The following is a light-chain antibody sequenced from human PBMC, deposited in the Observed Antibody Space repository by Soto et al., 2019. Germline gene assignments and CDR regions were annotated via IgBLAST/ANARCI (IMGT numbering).Light chain of an antibody. CDR1: QSISRY. CDR2: DIS. J-gene: IGKJ5*01. CDR3: QQRNNLPIT. V-gene: IGKV3-11*01. Sequence: EIVLTQSPATLSLSPGERATLSCRASQSISRYLDWYQHKSGQAPRLLIYDISKMATGIPARFSGSGSGTDFTLTISSLEPEDFAVYYCQQRNNLPITFGQRTRLEIK.